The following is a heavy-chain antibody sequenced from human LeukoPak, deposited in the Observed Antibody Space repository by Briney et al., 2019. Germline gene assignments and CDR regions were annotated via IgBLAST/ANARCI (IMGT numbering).Heavy chain of an antibody. D-gene: IGHD3-16*02. V-gene: IGHV3-43*01. CDR3: AKDGPYRYYPYYGMDV. CDR2: ISWDGGST. Sequence: PGGSLRLSCAASGFTFSSYAMSWVRQAPGKGLEWVSLISWDGGSTYYADSVKGRFTISRDNSKNSLYLQMNSLRTEDTALYYCAKDGPYRYYPYYGMDVWGQGTTVTVSS. J-gene: IGHJ6*02. CDR1: GFTFSSYA.